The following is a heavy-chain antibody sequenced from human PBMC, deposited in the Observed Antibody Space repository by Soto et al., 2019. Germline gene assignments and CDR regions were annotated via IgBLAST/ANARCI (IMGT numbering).Heavy chain of an antibody. Sequence: QVQLVESGGGVVQPGRSLRLSCAASGFTFSSYGMHWVRQAPGKGLEWVAVISYDGSNKYYADSVKGRFTISRDNSKNTLYLQANSLRAEDTAVYYCAKDGSVAAADYYFDYWGQGTLVTVSS. CDR3: AKDGSVAAADYYFDY. D-gene: IGHD6-13*01. CDR1: GFTFSSYG. CDR2: ISYDGSNK. V-gene: IGHV3-30*18. J-gene: IGHJ4*02.